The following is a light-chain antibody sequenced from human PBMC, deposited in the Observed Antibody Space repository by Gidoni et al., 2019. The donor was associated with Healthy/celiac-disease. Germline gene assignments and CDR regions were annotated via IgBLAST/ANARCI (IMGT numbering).Light chain of an antibody. J-gene: IGKJ1*01. CDR1: QSVRSN. CDR2: GAS. V-gene: IGKV3-15*01. CDR3: QQYNNWPPSA. Sequence: EIMMPHSPAPLSVSPGERATLSGRASQSVRSNFTWYQQKPGQAPRLLIYGASTRATGIPARFSGSGSGTEFTLTISSLQSADFAVYYCQQYNNWPPSAFGQGTKVEIK.